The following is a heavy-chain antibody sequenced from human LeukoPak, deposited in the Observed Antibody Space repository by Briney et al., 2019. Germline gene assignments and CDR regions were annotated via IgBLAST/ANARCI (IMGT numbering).Heavy chain of an antibody. CDR1: GFTFSSYG. Sequence: PGRSLRLSCAASGFTFSSYGMHWVRQAPGKGLEWVAVIWYDGSNKYYADSVKGRFTISRDNSKNTLYLQMNSLRDEDTAVYYCVRDSYGTSWGQGTLVTVSS. J-gene: IGHJ5*02. CDR3: VRDSYGTS. CDR2: IWYDGSNK. V-gene: IGHV3-33*01. D-gene: IGHD3-16*01.